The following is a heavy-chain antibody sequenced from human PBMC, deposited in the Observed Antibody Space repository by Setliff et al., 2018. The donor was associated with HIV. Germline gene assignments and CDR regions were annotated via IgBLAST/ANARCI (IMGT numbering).Heavy chain of an antibody. D-gene: IGHD6-13*01. Sequence: ASVKVSCKASGDTVSDYYIHWVRQAPGQGLEWMGWINPDSGGTNYAQKFQGRVTMTRDTSLNTDYMEVRSLRSDDTAVYYCATDLGSHALDPWGQGTLVTVSS. CDR1: GDTVSDYY. CDR2: INPDSGGT. CDR3: ATDLGSHALDP. J-gene: IGHJ5*02. V-gene: IGHV1-2*02.